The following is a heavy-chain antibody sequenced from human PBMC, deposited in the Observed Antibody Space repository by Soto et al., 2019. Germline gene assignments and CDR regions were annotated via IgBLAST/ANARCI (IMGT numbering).Heavy chain of an antibody. V-gene: IGHV4-34*01. CDR3: ARGEAYGHYQDR. CDR1: GGSLSSYY. CDR2: INHGGST. J-gene: IGHJ4*02. D-gene: IGHD4-17*01. Sequence: SETLSLTCAVFGGSLSSYYWSWVRQPPGKGLEWIGEINHGGSTNYNPSLKSRVTISVDTSKNQFSLKLSSVTAADTAVYYCARGEAYGHYQDRWGQGTLVTVSS.